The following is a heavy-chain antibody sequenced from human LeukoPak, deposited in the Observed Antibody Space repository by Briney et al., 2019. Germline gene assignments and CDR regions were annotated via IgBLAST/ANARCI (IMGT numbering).Heavy chain of an antibody. CDR3: AKTSRANSAYDSPFDY. J-gene: IGHJ4*02. Sequence: GGSLRLSCAASGFTFSNYAMNWVRQAPGKGLEWVSAISGSGVSTYYAGSVEGRFTISRDNSKYTLYLQMNSLRAEDTAIYYCAKTSRANSAYDSPFDYWGQGTLVTVSS. CDR1: GFTFSNYA. D-gene: IGHD5-12*01. V-gene: IGHV3-23*01. CDR2: ISGSGVST.